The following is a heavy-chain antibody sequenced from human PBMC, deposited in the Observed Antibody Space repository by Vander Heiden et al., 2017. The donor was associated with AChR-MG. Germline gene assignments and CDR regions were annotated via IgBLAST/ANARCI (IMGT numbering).Heavy chain of an antibody. CDR3: ARHKLAYCSCGSCYLGWFDP. V-gene: IGHV4-39*01. CDR1: GGSLSSSSYY. J-gene: IGHJ5*02. Sequence: QLQLQASGPGLVKPSETLSLTCTVSGGSLSSSSYYWRWICQPPGKGLGWIGSIYYSGSTYYNPSLKSRVTISVDTSKNQFSLKLSSVTAADTAVYYCARHKLAYCSCGSCYLGWFDPWGQGTLVTVSS. CDR2: IYYSGST. D-gene: IGHD2-15*01.